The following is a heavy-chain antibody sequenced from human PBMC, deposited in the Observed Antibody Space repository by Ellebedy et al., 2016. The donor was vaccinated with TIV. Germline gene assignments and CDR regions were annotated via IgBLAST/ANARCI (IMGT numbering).Heavy chain of an antibody. V-gene: IGHV3-72*01. Sequence: GGSLRLXCAASGFTFSDHYMDWVRQAPGKGLEWVGRTRNKANSYSTEYAASVKGRFTISRDDSKNLLYLQMSSLKTEDTAVYYCARANYEGSRRNYGMDVWGQGTTVTVSS. CDR3: ARANYEGSRRNYGMDV. CDR2: TRNKANSYST. D-gene: IGHD3-10*01. CDR1: GFTFSDHY. J-gene: IGHJ6*02.